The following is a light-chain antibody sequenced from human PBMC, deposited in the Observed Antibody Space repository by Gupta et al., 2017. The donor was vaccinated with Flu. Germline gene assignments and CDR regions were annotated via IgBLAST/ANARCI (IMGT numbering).Light chain of an antibody. Sequence: QSVLTQPASVSGSPGQSITISCSGTTTDVGTNNYVSWYQQHPGKAPKVIVYEVSNRPSGVSDRFSASKTGNTASLTVSGLQAEDEAYYYCASYTGGNTLYVFGTGTKVTVL. CDR1: TTDVGTNNY. CDR3: ASYTGGNTLYV. CDR2: EVS. V-gene: IGLV2-14*01. J-gene: IGLJ1*01.